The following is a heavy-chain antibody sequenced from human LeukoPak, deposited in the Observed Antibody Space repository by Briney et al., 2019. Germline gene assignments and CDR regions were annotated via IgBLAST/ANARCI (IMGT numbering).Heavy chain of an antibody. CDR2: IYYSGST. Sequence: SETLSLTCTVSGGSISSSSYYWGWIRQPPGKGLEWIGSIYYSGSTYYNPSLKSRVTISVDTSKNRFSLKLSSVTAADTAVYYCARRPHSGYEGSSYYFDYWGQGTLVTVSS. J-gene: IGHJ4*02. CDR1: GGSISSSSYY. CDR3: ARRPHSGYEGSSYYFDY. D-gene: IGHD5-12*01. V-gene: IGHV4-39*01.